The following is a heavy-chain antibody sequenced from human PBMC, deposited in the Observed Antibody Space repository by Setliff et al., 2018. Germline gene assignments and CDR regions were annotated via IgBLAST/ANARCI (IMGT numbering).Heavy chain of an antibody. V-gene: IGHV3-7*03. CDR2: ITHDGSKT. J-gene: IGHJ4*02. CDR3: ARDAGGTISIAVFDY. Sequence: GGSLRLSCAGSGFTFNTYWMTWVRQAPGKGLEWVASITHDGSKTYILDSVKGRFTISRDNTKNSLYLQMNSLRGEDTAVYYCARDAGGTISIAVFDYWGQGTLVTVSS. CDR1: GFTFNTYW. D-gene: IGHD6-19*01.